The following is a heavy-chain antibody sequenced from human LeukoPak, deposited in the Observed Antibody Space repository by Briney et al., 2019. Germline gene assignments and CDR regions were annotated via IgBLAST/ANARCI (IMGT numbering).Heavy chain of an antibody. CDR1: GYSFTCYW. CDR3: ARQYSSSWYGLDY. V-gene: IGHV5-51*01. J-gene: IGHJ4*02. CDR2: IYPGDSDT. Sequence: GESSKISCKGSGYSFTCYWIGWVRQVPGKGLGWMGIIYPGDSDTRYSPSFQGQVTISADKSIRTAYLQWSSLKASDTAMYYWARQYSSSWYGLDYWGQGTLVTVS. D-gene: IGHD6-13*01.